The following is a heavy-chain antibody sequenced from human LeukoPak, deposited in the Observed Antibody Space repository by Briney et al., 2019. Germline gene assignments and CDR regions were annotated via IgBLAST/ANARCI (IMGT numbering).Heavy chain of an antibody. CDR3: ARGGGSYVPFDY. Sequence: GASVKVSCKASGGTFSSYAISWVRQAPGQGLEWMGGIIPIFGTANYAQKFQGRVTITADESTSIAYMELSSLRSEDTAVYYCARGGGSYVPFDYWGQGTLVTVSS. CDR1: GGTFSSYA. J-gene: IGHJ4*02. D-gene: IGHD2-15*01. V-gene: IGHV1-69*13. CDR2: IIPIFGTA.